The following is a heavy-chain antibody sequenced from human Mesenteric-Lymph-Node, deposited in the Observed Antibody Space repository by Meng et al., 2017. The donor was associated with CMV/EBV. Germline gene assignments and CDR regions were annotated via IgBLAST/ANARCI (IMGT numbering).Heavy chain of an antibody. D-gene: IGHD3-3*01. J-gene: IGHJ4*02. CDR1: GFTFDDYA. CDR3: GDFEAG. CDR2: INNDGTFT. V-gene: IGHV3-74*01. Sequence: GGSLRLSCAASGFTFDDYAMHWVRQAPGKGLEWVSSINNDGTFTACADSVKGRFTVSRDNAKSTVYLQMNSLTVEDAAVYYCGDFEAGWGQGTLVTVSS.